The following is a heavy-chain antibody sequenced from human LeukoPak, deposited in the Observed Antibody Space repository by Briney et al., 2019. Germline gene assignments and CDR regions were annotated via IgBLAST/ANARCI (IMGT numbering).Heavy chain of an antibody. CDR3: ARGSDIVVIDI. D-gene: IGHD2-2*01. Sequence: ASVKVSCKVSGYTFIGYYMHWVRQAPGQGLDLMGWINPNSGGTNYAQKFQGRVTMTRDTSISTAYMELSRLSSDDTAVYYCARGSDIVVIDIWGQGTMVTVSS. CDR2: INPNSGGT. V-gene: IGHV1-2*02. CDR1: GYTFIGYY. J-gene: IGHJ3*02.